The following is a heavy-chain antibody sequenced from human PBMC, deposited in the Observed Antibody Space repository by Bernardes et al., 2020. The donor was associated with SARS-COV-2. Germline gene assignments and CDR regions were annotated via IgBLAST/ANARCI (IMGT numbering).Heavy chain of an antibody. J-gene: IGHJ4*02. CDR3: ARKSDWNYVFDY. CDR2: ITSSSSYK. V-gene: IGHV3-21*01. D-gene: IGHD1-7*01. CDR1: EFTFSSYA. Sequence: GGSLRLSCAASEFTFSSYAMSWVRQAPGKGLEWVSSITSSSSYKYYADSVKGRFTISRDNAKNSLYLQMNSLRAEDTAVYFCARKSDWNYVFDYWGQGTLVTVSS.